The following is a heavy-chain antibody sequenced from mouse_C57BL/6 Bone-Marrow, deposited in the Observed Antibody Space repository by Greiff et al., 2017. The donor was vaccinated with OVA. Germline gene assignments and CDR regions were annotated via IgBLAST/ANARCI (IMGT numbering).Heavy chain of an antibody. J-gene: IGHJ4*01. CDR1: GYTFTDYY. CDR3: ARSRLRRKDYYAMDY. D-gene: IGHD2-4*01. CDR2: IYPGSGNT. V-gene: IGHV1-76*01. Sequence: VQLQQSGAELVRPGASVKLSCKASGYTFTDYYINWVKQRPGQGLEWIARIYPGSGNTYYNEKFKGKATLTAEKSSSTAYMQLSSLTSEDSAVYFCARSRLRRKDYYAMDYWGQGTSVTVSS.